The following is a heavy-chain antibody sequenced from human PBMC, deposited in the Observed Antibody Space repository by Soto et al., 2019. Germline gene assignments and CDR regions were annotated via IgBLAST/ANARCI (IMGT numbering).Heavy chain of an antibody. D-gene: IGHD3-22*01. V-gene: IGHV3-30-3*01. CDR1: GFTFSSYA. Sequence: QVQLVESGGGVVQPGRSLRLSCAASGFTFSSYAMHWVRQAPGKGLEWVAVISYDGSNKYYADSVKGRFTISRDNSENTLYLQMNSLRAEDTAVYYCARDANYYDSSGYLYWGQGTLVTVSS. CDR2: ISYDGSNK. J-gene: IGHJ4*02. CDR3: ARDANYYDSSGYLY.